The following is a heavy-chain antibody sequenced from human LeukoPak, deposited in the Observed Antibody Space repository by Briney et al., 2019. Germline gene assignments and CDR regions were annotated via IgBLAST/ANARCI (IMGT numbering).Heavy chain of an antibody. CDR2: ISSSSSTI. CDR1: GFTFSSHS. J-gene: IGHJ4*02. V-gene: IGHV3-48*01. D-gene: IGHD3-22*01. CDR3: ARGSTYYDSSGQVPFDY. Sequence: AGGSLRLSCAASGFTFSSHSMNWVRQAPGKGLEWVSYISSSSSTIYYADSVKGRFTISRDNAKNSLYLQMNSLRAEDTAVYYCARGSTYYDSSGQVPFDYWGQGTLVTVSS.